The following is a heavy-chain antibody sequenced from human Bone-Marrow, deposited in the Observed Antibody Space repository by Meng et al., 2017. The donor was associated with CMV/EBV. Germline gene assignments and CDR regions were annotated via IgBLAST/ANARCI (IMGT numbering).Heavy chain of an antibody. D-gene: IGHD1-26*01. V-gene: IGHV1-69*02. Sequence: SVKVSCKASGGTFSSYTISWVRQAPGQGLEWMGRIIPILGIANYAQKFQGRVTVTRDTSTSTVYMELSSLRSEDTAVYYCVRGDSGSYYVANWGQGTLVTVSS. CDR2: IIPILGIA. J-gene: IGHJ4*02. CDR3: VRGDSGSYYVAN. CDR1: GGTFSSYT.